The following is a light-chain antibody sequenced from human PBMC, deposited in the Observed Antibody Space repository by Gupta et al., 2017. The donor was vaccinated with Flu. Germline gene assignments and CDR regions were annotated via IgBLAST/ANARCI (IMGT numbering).Light chain of an antibody. CDR2: KAS. J-gene: IGKJ2*01. CDR3: QQYNSYSPYT. Sequence: DIQMTQSPSILPASVGDRVTITCRASQSISTWLAWYQLKPGKAPKLLIYKASNLESGVPARFSGSGSGTEFTLTISSLQPDDSATYYCQQYNSYSPYTFGQGTKLEIK. V-gene: IGKV1-5*03. CDR1: QSISTW.